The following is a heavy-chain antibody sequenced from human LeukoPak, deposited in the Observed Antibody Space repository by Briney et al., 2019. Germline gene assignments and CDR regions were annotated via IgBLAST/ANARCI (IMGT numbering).Heavy chain of an antibody. Sequence: GGSLRLSCAASGFTFSSYWMYWVRQAPGKGPVWVSRINSDGSSTFYADSVKGRFTISRDNAKNTLYLQMNSLRAEDTAVYYCAKDLYANPDYWGQGTLVTVSS. CDR2: INSDGSST. CDR1: GFTFSSYW. D-gene: IGHD3-16*01. CDR3: AKDLYANPDY. J-gene: IGHJ4*02. V-gene: IGHV3-74*01.